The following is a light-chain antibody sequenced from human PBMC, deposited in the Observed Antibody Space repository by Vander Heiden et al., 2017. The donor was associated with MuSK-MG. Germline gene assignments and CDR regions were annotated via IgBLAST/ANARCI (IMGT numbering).Light chain of an antibody. Sequence: DIQMTQSPSSLSASVGDRVTLTCPASQSIGAIFNWYQKTTETAPLLLISAVHRLQSGAPPRFSGSCSGTEFTLTISGLHSEDAATYFCQQSSETPTFGAGTKVEIK. CDR3: QQSSETPT. CDR2: AVH. V-gene: IGKV1-39*01. J-gene: IGKJ4*01. CDR1: QSIGAI.